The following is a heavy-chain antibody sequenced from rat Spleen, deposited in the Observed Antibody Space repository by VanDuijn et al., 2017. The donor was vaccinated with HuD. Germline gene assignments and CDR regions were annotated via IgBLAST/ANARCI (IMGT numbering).Heavy chain of an antibody. Sequence: EVQLVESGGGLVQPGRSLKLSCAASGFTFSDYGMAWVHQAPTKGLEWVATISYGDSSGHSSTYYRDSVKGRFTVSRDNAKNALYLQMNNLRSEDTAIYYCSKVLGNWFANWGQGTLVTVSS. CDR3: SKVLGNWFAN. CDR2: ISYGDSSGHSST. J-gene: IGHJ3*01. D-gene: IGHD5-1*01. CDR1: GFTFSDYG. V-gene: IGHV5-29*01.